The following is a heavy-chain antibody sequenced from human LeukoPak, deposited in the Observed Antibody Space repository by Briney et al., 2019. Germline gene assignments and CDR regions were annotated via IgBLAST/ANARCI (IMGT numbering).Heavy chain of an antibody. CDR2: ISVDNGNT. V-gene: IGHV1-18*01. Sequence: ASVKVSCKASGYTFNDYGITWVRQAPGHGLEWMGWISVDNGNTYYAQKLQGRVTMTTDTSTSTAYMELRSLRSDNTAVYYCARRSHLGLDHFDYWGQGTLVTVSS. CDR1: GYTFNDYG. D-gene: IGHD1-1*01. CDR3: ARRSHLGLDHFDY. J-gene: IGHJ4*02.